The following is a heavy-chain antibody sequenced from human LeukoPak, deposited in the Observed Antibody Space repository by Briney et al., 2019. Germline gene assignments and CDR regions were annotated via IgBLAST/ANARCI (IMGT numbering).Heavy chain of an antibody. CDR3: ARGSGYSGYGFDC. J-gene: IGHJ4*02. CDR1: GFTVSSNY. CDR2: IYGGGST. D-gene: IGHD5-12*01. Sequence: PGGSLRLSCAASGFTVSSNYMSWVRQAPGKGLEWVSVIYGGGSTKYADSVKGRFTTSRDNSKNTLYLQMNSLRAEDTAVYYCARGSGYSGYGFDCWGQGTLVTVSS. V-gene: IGHV3-53*01.